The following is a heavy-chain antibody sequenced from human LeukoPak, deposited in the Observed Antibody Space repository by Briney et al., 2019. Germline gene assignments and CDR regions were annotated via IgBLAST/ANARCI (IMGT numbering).Heavy chain of an antibody. D-gene: IGHD3-10*01. CDR3: GYGSGSYFPRYYFDY. V-gene: IGHV3-23*01. Sequence: GGSLRLSCAASGFTFSSYAMSWVRQAPGKGLEWVSAVTGSGGSTYYADSVKGRFTISRDNSKNTLYLQMNSLRAEDTAVYYCGYGSGSYFPRYYFDYWGQGALVIVSS. CDR2: VTGSGGST. J-gene: IGHJ4*02. CDR1: GFTFSSYA.